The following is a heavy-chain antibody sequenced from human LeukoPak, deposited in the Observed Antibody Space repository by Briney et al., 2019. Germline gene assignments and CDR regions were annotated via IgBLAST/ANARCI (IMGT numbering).Heavy chain of an antibody. CDR3: ATPGPHSGSYLGFDY. V-gene: IGHV1-24*01. D-gene: IGHD1-26*01. CDR2: FDPEDGET. J-gene: IGHJ4*02. Sequence: ASVKVSCKVSGYTLTELSMHWVRQAPGKGLEWMGGFDPEDGETIYAQKFQGRVTMTEDTSTDTAYMELSSLRSEDTAVYYCATPGPHSGSYLGFDYWGRGTLVTVSS. CDR1: GYTLTELS.